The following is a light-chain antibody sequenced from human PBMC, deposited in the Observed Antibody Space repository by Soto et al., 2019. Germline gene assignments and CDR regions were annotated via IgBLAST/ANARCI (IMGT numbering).Light chain of an antibody. CDR2: AAS. CDR1: QTLSINS. V-gene: IGKV3-20*01. CDR3: QQYDGAPLT. J-gene: IGKJ3*01. Sequence: EIVLTQSPDTLSLSPGERATLFCRASQTLSINSLAWYQQKPGQAPRLLIYAASTRDTGIPDRFNGSGSGTDFALTINRLEPEVFAVYYCQQYDGAPLTFGPGTKVDVK.